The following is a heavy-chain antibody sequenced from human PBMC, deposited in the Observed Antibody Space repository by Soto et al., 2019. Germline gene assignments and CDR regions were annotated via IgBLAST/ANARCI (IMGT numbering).Heavy chain of an antibody. J-gene: IGHJ6*02. CDR3: ARGITMIVVVTTGYYYGMDV. CDR2: IIPIFGTA. CDR1: GGTFSSYA. V-gene: IGHV1-69*13. D-gene: IGHD3-22*01. Sequence: SVKVSCKASGGTFSSYAISWVRQAPGQGLEWMGGIIPIFGTANYAQKFQGRVTITADESTSTAYMELSSLRSEDTAVYYCARGITMIVVVTTGYYYGMDVWGQGTTVTVSS.